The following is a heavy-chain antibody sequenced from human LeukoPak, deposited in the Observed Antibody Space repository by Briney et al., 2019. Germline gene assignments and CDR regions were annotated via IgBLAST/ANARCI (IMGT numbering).Heavy chain of an antibody. CDR3: ARLWFGGGPQRDDAFDI. Sequence: ASVKVSCKASGYTFTGYYMHWVRQAPGQGLEWMGWINPNSGGTNYAQKSQGRVTMTRDTSISTAYMELSRLRSDDTAVYYCARLWFGGGPQRDDAFDIWGQGTMVTVSS. J-gene: IGHJ3*02. CDR2: INPNSGGT. V-gene: IGHV1-2*02. D-gene: IGHD3-10*01. CDR1: GYTFTGYY.